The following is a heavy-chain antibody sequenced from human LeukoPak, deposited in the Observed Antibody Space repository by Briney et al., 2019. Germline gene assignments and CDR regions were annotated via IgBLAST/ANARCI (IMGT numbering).Heavy chain of an antibody. CDR3: ASGGDSSGWVFVDY. V-gene: IGHV4-61*02. CDR1: GGSISSGSYY. CDR2: IYTSGGT. Sequence: SETLSLTCTVSGGSISSGSYYWSWIRQPAGKGLEWIGRIYTSGGTNYSPSLKSRVPISVDTSKNQFSLKLSSVTAADTAVYYCASGGDSSGWVFVDYWGQGTLVTVSS. J-gene: IGHJ4*02. D-gene: IGHD6-19*01.